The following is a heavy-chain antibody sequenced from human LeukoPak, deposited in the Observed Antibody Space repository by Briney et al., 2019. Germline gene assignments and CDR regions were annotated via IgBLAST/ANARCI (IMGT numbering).Heavy chain of an antibody. V-gene: IGHV3-30-3*01. CDR1: AFTFSHYP. CDR3: ARGKFFDI. CDR2: ISDDGTNR. J-gene: IGHJ3*02. Sequence: GRSLRLSCEASAFTFSHYPMDWVRQAPGKGLELVAIISDDGTNRYYADSVKGRFTISRDDSNNTVYLQMNSLSVDDTAIYFCARGKFFDIWGQGTMVTVSS.